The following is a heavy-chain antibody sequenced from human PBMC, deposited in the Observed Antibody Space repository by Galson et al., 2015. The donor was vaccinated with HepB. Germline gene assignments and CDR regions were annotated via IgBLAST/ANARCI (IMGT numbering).Heavy chain of an antibody. CDR1: GGTFSRYA. V-gene: IGHV1-8*02. J-gene: IGHJ5*02. Sequence: SVKVSCKASGGTFSRYAISWVRQATGQGLEWMGWMNPNSGNTGYAQKFQGRVTMTRNTSISTAYMELSSLRSEDTAVYYCARDRFVRSDPQPPRTGTTRRSRWFDPWGQGTLVTVSS. CDR2: MNPNSGNT. D-gene: IGHD1-1*01. CDR3: ARDRFVRSDPQPPRTGTTRRSRWFDP.